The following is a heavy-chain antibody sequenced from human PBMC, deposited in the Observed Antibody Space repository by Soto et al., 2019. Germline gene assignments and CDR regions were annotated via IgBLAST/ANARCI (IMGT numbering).Heavy chain of an antibody. CDR2: IYHSGST. Sequence: SETLSLTCAFSGCSISSGGYSWSWIRQPPGKGLEWIGYIYHSGSTYYNPSLKSRVTISVDRSKNQFSLKLSSVTAADTAVYYCARGGYDILTANPYYFDYWGQGTLVTVSS. J-gene: IGHJ4*02. D-gene: IGHD3-9*01. CDR3: ARGGYDILTANPYYFDY. CDR1: GCSISSGGYS. V-gene: IGHV4-30-2*01.